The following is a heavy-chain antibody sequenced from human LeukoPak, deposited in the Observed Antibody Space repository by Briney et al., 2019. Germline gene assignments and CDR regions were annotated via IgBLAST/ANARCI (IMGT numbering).Heavy chain of an antibody. V-gene: IGHV3-11*06. CDR2: ISSSSSYT. J-gene: IGHJ4*02. Sequence: PGGSLRLSCAASGFTFSDYYMSWIRQAPGKGLEWVSYISSSSSYTNYADSVKGRFTISRDNAKNSLYLQMNSLRAEDTAVYYCARDRGGSGPTTTDSWGQGTLVTVSS. CDR1: GFTFSDYY. CDR3: ARDRGGSGPTTTDS. D-gene: IGHD6-19*01.